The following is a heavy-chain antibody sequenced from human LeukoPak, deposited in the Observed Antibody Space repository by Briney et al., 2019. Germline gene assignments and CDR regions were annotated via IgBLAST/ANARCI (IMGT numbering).Heavy chain of an antibody. D-gene: IGHD6-6*01. Sequence: GESLKISCKGSGYSFTSYWIGWVRQMPGKGLEWMGIIYPGDSDTRYSPSFQGQVTISADKSISTAYPQWSSLKASDTAMYYCARLVGYSSSSNYGMDVWGQGTTVTVSS. CDR3: ARLVGYSSSSNYGMDV. CDR2: IYPGDSDT. V-gene: IGHV5-51*01. J-gene: IGHJ6*02. CDR1: GYSFTSYW.